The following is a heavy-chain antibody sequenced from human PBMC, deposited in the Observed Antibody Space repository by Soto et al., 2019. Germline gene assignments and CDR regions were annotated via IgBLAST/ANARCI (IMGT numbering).Heavy chain of an antibody. CDR3: ARGYSSSGTDDY. V-gene: IGHV3-66*01. CDR2: IYSDGGT. J-gene: IGHJ4*02. Sequence: PGGSLRLSCAASGFTVSNNYLSWVRQAPGKGLQWVSLIYSDGGTDYAESVKGRFTISRDNSKNTLYLQMNSLRAEDTAVYYCARGYSSSGTDDYWGQGTLVTVSS. CDR1: GFTVSNNY. D-gene: IGHD6-6*01.